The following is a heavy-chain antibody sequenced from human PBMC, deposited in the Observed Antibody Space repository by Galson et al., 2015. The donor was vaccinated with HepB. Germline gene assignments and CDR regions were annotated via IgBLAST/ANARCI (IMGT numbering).Heavy chain of an antibody. CDR2: IIPIFGTA. D-gene: IGHD5-18*01. CDR1: GGTFSSYA. J-gene: IGHJ4*02. Sequence: SVKVSCKASGGTFSSYAISWVRQAPGQGLEWMGGIIPIFGTANYAQKFQGRVTITADESTSTAYMELSSLGSEDTAVYYCARGMGYSYAQPLDYWGQGTLVTVSS. CDR3: ARGMGYSYAQPLDY. V-gene: IGHV1-69*13.